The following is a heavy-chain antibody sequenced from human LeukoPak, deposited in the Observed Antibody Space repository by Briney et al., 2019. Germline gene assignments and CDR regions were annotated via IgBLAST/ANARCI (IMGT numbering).Heavy chain of an antibody. V-gene: IGHV3-7*01. J-gene: IGHJ4*02. CDR1: GFTFSNYW. D-gene: IGHD1-7*01. Sequence: GGTLRLSCAVSGFTFSNYWMSGVRQAPGKGREWVANINENGGEKYYVASVGGRFTISRDNAKSTLYLDMNTVRAEDAAVYSCARTPDPGTTNYGGKGTRVPVSS. CDR3: ARTPDPGTTNY. CDR2: INENGGEK.